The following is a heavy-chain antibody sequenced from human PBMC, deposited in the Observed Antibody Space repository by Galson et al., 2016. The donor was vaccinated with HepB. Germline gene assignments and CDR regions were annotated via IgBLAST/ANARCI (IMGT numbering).Heavy chain of an antibody. CDR3: AKRPYSYGWHYGMDV. Sequence: SLRLSCAASGFTFSNYAMSWVRQAPGKGLEWVSGISGTGGTTYYADSVKGRFTISRDNSKNILYLQMKSLRDEDTAVYYCAKRPYSYGWHYGMDVWGQGNPGHRLL. CDR1: GFTFSNYA. CDR2: ISGTGGTT. D-gene: IGHD5-18*01. V-gene: IGHV3-23*01. J-gene: IGHJ6*02.